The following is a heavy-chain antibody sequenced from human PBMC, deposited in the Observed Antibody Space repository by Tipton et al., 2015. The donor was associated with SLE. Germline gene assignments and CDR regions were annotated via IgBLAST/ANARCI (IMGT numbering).Heavy chain of an antibody. V-gene: IGHV4-59*11. CDR1: GGSISSHY. J-gene: IGHJ3*02. CDR3: ARDHEVAVAGPLSASDI. CDR2: IYYSGST. D-gene: IGHD6-19*01. Sequence: TLSLTCTVSGGSISSHYWSWIRPPPGKGLEWIGYIYYSGSTNYNPSLKSRVTISVDTSKNQFSLKLSSVTAADTAAYYCARDHEVAVAGPLSASDIWGQGTMVTVSS.